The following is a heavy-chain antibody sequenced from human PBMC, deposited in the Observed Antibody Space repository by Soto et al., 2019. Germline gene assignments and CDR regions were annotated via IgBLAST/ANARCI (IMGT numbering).Heavy chain of an antibody. V-gene: IGHV1-2*02. CDR1: GYTFTGYY. CDR2: VNPNSGGT. CDR3: ARDRTGDPLRLIDY. Sequence: GAPVKVSCKASGYTFTGYYMHWVLQAPGQGLEWMGWVNPNSGGTNYAQKFQDRVTMTRDTSISTAYTELSRLRCDDTAVYYCARDRTGDPLRLIDYWGQGTLLTVSS. D-gene: IGHD3-16*01. J-gene: IGHJ4*02.